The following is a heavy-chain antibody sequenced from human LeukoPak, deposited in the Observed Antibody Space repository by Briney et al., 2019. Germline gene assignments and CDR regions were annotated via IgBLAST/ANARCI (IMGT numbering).Heavy chain of an antibody. CDR3: ATDSCNMVRGVICGMDV. Sequence: ASVKVSCKASGYTFTSYYMHWVRQAPGQGLEWMGIINPSGGSTSYAQKFQGRVTMTEDTSTDTAYMELSSLRSEDTAVYYCATDSCNMVRGVICGMDVWGQGTTVTVSS. D-gene: IGHD3-10*01. CDR1: GYTFTSYY. V-gene: IGHV1-46*01. J-gene: IGHJ6*02. CDR2: INPSGGST.